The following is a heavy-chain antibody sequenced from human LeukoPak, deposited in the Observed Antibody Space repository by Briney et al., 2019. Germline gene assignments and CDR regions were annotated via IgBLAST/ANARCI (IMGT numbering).Heavy chain of an antibody. CDR2: IYYSGST. V-gene: IGHV4-31*03. J-gene: IGHJ3*02. CDR3: AREGCSGGSCYATSDAFDI. Sequence: PSETLSLTCTVSGGSISSGGYYRSWIRQHPGKGLEWIGYIYYSGSTYYNPSLKSRVTISVDTSKNQFSLKPSSVTAADTAVYYCAREGCSGGSCYATSDAFDIWGQGTMVTVSS. D-gene: IGHD2-15*01. CDR1: GGSISSGGYY.